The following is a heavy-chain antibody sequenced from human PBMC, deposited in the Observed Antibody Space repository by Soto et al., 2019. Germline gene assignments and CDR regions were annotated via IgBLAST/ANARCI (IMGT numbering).Heavy chain of an antibody. CDR2: FDPEDGET. CDR1: GYTLTELS. Sequence: ASVKVSCKVSGYTLTELSMHWVRQAPGKGLEWMGGFDPEDGETIYAQKFQGRVTMTEDTSTDTAYMELSSLRSEDTAVYYCATSYYDFWSGFFDPWGQGTLVTVAS. CDR3: ATSYYDFWSGFFDP. D-gene: IGHD3-3*01. J-gene: IGHJ5*02. V-gene: IGHV1-24*01.